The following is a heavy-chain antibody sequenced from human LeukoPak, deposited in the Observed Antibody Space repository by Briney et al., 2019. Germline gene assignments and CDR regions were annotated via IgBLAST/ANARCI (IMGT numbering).Heavy chain of an antibody. CDR1: GFTFSSYS. D-gene: IGHD3-10*01. CDR3: AKRDAQRGSGSYFFDY. CDR2: IISSSSTFI. J-gene: IGHJ4*02. V-gene: IGHV3-21*04. Sequence: GGFLRLSCAASGFTFSSYSMNWVRQAPGKGLEWVSSIISSSSTFIYYADSVKGRFTISRDNAKKTLYLQMNSLRAEDTAVYYCAKRDAQRGSGSYFFDYWGQGTLVTVSS.